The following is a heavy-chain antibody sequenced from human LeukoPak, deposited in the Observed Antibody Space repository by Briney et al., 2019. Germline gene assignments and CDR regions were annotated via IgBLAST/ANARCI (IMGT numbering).Heavy chain of an antibody. D-gene: IGHD3-22*01. CDR2: ISSSSSYI. V-gene: IGHV3-21*01. Sequence: NPGGSLRLSCAGSGFTFSTYAMNWVRQAPGKGLEWVSSISSSSSYIYYADSVKGRFTISRDNAKNSLYLQMNSLRAEDTAVYYCATIVVVSTAWPDAFDIWGQGTMVTVSS. CDR1: GFTFSTYA. CDR3: ATIVVVSTAWPDAFDI. J-gene: IGHJ3*02.